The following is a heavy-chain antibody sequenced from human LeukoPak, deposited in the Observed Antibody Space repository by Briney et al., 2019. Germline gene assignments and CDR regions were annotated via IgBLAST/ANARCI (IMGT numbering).Heavy chain of an antibody. CDR3: ARLSERAAAGLQDY. CDR2: INHSGST. CDR1: IYSISSGYY. Sequence: SETMSLTCTVSIYSISSGYYWSWIRQPPGKGLEWIGEINHSGSTNYNPSLKSRVTISVDTSKNQFSLKLSSVTAADTAVYYCARLSERAAAGLQDYWGQGTLVTVSS. D-gene: IGHD6-13*01. J-gene: IGHJ4*02. V-gene: IGHV4-38-2*02.